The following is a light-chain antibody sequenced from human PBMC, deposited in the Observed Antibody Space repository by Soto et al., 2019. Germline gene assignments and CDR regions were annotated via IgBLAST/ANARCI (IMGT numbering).Light chain of an antibody. V-gene: IGKV3-15*01. Sequence: VMTQSPATLSVSPGERSTLSFSSSQSISSNLAWYQQKPGQAPRLLMFRTSSRATGFPARFSGSGSGTEFNLTISSLQSEDFGVYYCQQYNNWPRATFGGGTNVDIK. CDR1: QSISSN. CDR2: RTS. CDR3: QQYNNWPRAT. J-gene: IGKJ4*01.